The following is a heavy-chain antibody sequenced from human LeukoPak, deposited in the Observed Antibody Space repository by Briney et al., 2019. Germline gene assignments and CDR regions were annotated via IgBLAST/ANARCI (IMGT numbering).Heavy chain of an antibody. CDR2: INAGNGNT. CDR1: GYTFTSYA. V-gene: IGHV1-3*01. D-gene: IGHD3-10*01. J-gene: IGHJ5*02. Sequence: ASVKVSCKASGYTFTSYAMHWVRQAPGQRLEWMGWINAGNGNTKYSQKFQGRVTITRDTSASTAYMELSSLRSEDTAVYYCARVRYYYGSGSYYPGGAFGPWGQGTLVTVSS. CDR3: ARVRYYYGSGSYYPGGAFGP.